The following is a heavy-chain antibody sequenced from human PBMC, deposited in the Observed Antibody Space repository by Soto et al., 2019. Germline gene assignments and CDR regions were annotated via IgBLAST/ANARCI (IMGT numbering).Heavy chain of an antibody. V-gene: IGHV3-30*03. CDR1: GFTFSSYG. CDR3: AVYSGYDLHYMDV. CDR2: ISYDGSNK. D-gene: IGHD5-12*01. J-gene: IGHJ6*03. Sequence: GGSLRLSCAASGFTFSSYGMHWVRQAPGKGLEWVAVISYDGSNKYYADSVKGRFTISRDNSKNTLYLQMNSLRAEDTAVYYCAVYSGYDLHYMDVWGKGTTVTVSS.